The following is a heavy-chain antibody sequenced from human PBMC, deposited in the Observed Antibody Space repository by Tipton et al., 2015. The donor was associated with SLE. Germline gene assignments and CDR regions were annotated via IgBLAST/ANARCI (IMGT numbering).Heavy chain of an antibody. CDR2: IYASGST. J-gene: IGHJ4*02. V-gene: IGHV4-61*02. CDR1: GASISSSAND. CDR3: ARDTRDWFLSES. Sequence: TLSLTCTVSGASISSSANDWGWIRQPPGKALEWIGRIYASGSTNYNPSLKSRLTISVDTSKNQFSLNLSSVTAADTAVYYCARDTRDWFLSESWGQGALVTVSS. D-gene: IGHD3-9*01.